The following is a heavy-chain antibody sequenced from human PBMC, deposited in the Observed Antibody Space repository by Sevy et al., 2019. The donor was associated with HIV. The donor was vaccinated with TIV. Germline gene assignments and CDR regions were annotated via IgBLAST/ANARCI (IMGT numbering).Heavy chain of an antibody. D-gene: IGHD5-12*01. CDR3: SRGLATADTPEYYLDY. CDR1: GFTFDDYA. J-gene: IGHJ4*02. CDR2: ITRNSYEAYGGTT. V-gene: IGHV3-49*03. Sequence: GGSLRLSCTASGFTFDDYAMSWFRQAPGKGLDWVAFITRNSYEAYGGTTEYAASVKGRFIISRDDSKSIAYLQMNSLKTEDTAVYYCSRGLATADTPEYYLDYWGQGSLVTVSS.